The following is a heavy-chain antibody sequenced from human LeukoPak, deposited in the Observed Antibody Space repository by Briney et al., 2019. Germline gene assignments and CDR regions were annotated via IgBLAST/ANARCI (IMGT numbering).Heavy chain of an antibody. V-gene: IGHV4-59*01. CDR3: ARLFSKIADY. CDR2: IYYSGST. CDR1: GGSISSYY. D-gene: IGHD2-21*01. J-gene: IGHJ4*02. Sequence: SETLSLTCTVSGGSISSYYWSWTRQPPGKGLEWIGYIYYSGSTNYNPSLKSRVTLSVDTSKNQFSLRLSSVTAADTAVYYCARLFSKIADYWGPGTLVTVSS.